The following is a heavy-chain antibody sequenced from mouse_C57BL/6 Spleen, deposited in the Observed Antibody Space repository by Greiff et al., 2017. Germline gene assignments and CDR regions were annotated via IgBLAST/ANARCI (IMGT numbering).Heavy chain of an antibody. Sequence: EVQLVESGPVLVKPGASVKMSCKASGYTFTDYYMNWVKQSHGKSLEWIGVINPYNGGTSYNQKFKGKATLTVDKSSSTAYMELNSLTSEDSAVYYCARPYGSSYDYFDYWGQGTTLTVSS. CDR3: ARPYGSSYDYFDY. D-gene: IGHD1-1*01. CDR2: INPYNGGT. V-gene: IGHV1-19*01. CDR1: GYTFTDYY. J-gene: IGHJ2*01.